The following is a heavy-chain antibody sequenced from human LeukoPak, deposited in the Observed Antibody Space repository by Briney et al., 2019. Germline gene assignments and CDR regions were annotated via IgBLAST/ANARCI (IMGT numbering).Heavy chain of an antibody. D-gene: IGHD1-14*01. CDR3: AKRGQPSNPYFFGY. J-gene: IGHJ4*02. Sequence: GGSLRLSCAASGFTFSNYAMNWVRQAPGKGLEWVSLISNSGDNTYYADSVKGRFTISRDNSKNTLSLQMNSLRAEDTAVYYCAKRGQPSNPYFFGYWGQGTLVTVSS. CDR2: ISNSGDNT. V-gene: IGHV3-23*01. CDR1: GFTFSNYA.